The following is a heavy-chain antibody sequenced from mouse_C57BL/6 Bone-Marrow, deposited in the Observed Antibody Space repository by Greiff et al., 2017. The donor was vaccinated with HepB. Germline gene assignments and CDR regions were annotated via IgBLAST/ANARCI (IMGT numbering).Heavy chain of an antibody. CDR3: TREGWLLPLFDY. D-gene: IGHD2-3*01. CDR2: IDPETGGT. J-gene: IGHJ2*01. Sequence: QVQLQQSGAELVRPGASVTLSCKASGYTFTDYEMHWVKQTPVHGLEWIGAIDPETGGTAYNQKFKGKAILTADKSSSTAYMELRSLTSEDSAVYYCTREGWLLPLFDYWGQGTTLTVSS. V-gene: IGHV1-15*01. CDR1: GYTFTDYE.